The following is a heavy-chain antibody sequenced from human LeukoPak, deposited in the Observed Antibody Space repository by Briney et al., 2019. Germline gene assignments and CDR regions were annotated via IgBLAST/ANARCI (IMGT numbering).Heavy chain of an antibody. CDR2: INHSGST. CDR1: GGSFSGYY. Sequence: PSETLSLTCAVYGGSFSGYYWSWIRQPPGKGLEWIGEINHSGSTNYNPSLKSRVTISVDTSENQFSLKLSSVTAADTAVYYCARGRGERGFFDYWGQGTLVTVSS. V-gene: IGHV4-34*01. D-gene: IGHD1-26*01. J-gene: IGHJ4*02. CDR3: ARGRGERGFFDY.